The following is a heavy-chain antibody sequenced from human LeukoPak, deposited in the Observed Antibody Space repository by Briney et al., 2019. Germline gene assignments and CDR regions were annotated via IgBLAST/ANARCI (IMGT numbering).Heavy chain of an antibody. V-gene: IGHV4-34*01. CDR1: GGSFSGYY. CDR3: ARGRTHFRIAAAGAEYFQH. D-gene: IGHD6-13*01. Sequence: SETLSLTCAVYGGSFSGYYWSWIRQPPGKGLEWIGEINHSGSTNYNPSLKSRVTISVDTSKNQFSLKLSSVTAADTAVYYCARGRTHFRIAAAGAEYFQHWGQGTLVTVSS. CDR2: INHSGST. J-gene: IGHJ1*01.